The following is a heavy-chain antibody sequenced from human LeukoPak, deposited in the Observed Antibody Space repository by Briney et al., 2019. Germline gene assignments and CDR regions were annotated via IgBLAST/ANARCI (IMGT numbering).Heavy chain of an antibody. CDR2: ISGSGGST. J-gene: IGHJ4*02. D-gene: IGHD4-23*01. CDR1: GFTFSSYA. Sequence: GGSLRLSCAASGFTFSSYAMSWVRQAPGKGLEWVSAISGSGGSTYYADSVKGRFTISRDNSKNTLYLQMNSLRSEDTAVYYCARYSDGGSSDYFDYWGQGTLVTVSS. V-gene: IGHV3-23*01. CDR3: ARYSDGGSSDYFDY.